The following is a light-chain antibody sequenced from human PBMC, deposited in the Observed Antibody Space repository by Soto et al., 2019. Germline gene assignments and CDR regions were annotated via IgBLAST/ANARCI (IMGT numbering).Light chain of an antibody. Sequence: EIVLTQSPGTLSLSPGERATLSCRASQSVSCRYLDWYQQNPGQAPRLLIYCASSRATRIPDRFSGSGSLTNCTLTISRLGSEKYAVYYFQQYGSSPFTCGPGTKVDIK. CDR3: QQYGSSPFT. CDR1: QSVSCRY. J-gene: IGKJ3*01. V-gene: IGKV3-20*01. CDR2: CAS.